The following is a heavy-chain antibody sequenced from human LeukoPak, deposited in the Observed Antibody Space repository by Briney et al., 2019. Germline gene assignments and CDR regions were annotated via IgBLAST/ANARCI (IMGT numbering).Heavy chain of an antibody. V-gene: IGHV3-11*01. CDR1: GCTFSDHY. CDR2: ISTSGTTM. Sequence: GGSLRLSCAASGCTFSDHYMSWIRLAPGKGLEWVSSISTSGTTMYYADSVKGRFTISRDNAKNSLYLQMNSLRAEDTAVYYCARSGHCISTSCYSIWRRSLYGMDVWGQGTTVTVSS. CDR3: ARSGHCISTSCYSIWRRSLYGMDV. D-gene: IGHD2-2*02. J-gene: IGHJ6*02.